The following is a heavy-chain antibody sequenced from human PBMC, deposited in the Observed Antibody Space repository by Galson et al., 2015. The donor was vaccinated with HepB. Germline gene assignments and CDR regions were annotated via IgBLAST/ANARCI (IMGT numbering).Heavy chain of an antibody. CDR2: IIPIFGTA. CDR1: GGTFSSYA. D-gene: IGHD3-10*01. V-gene: IGHV1-69*13. Sequence: SVKVSCKASGGTFSSYAISWVRQAPGQGLEWMGGIIPIFGTANYAQKFQGRVTITADESTSTAYMELSSLRSEDTAVYYCGRAWAGGDYYYYYYMDVWGKGTTVTVSS. J-gene: IGHJ6*03. CDR3: GRAWAGGDYYYYYYMDV.